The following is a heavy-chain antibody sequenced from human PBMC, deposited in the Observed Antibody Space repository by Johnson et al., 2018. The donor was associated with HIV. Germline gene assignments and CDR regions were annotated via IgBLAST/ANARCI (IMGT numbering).Heavy chain of an antibody. CDR3: AKDWDVVVTADDAFDI. Sequence: VQLVESGGGLVQPGRSLRVSCAASGFTFDDYAMHWVRQAPGKGLEWVSGISWNSGSIAYADYVKGRFTISRDNSKNTLYLQMNSLRAEDTAVYYCAKDWDVVVTADDAFDIWGQGTMVTVSS. V-gene: IGHV3-9*01. CDR2: ISWNSGSI. D-gene: IGHD2-21*02. CDR1: GFTFDDYA. J-gene: IGHJ3*02.